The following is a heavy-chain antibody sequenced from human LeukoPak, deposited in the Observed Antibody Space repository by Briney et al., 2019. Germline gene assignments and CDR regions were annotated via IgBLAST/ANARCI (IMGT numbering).Heavy chain of an antibody. Sequence: SQTLSLTCAISGDSVSSNSAAWNWIRQSPSRGLEWLGRTYYRSKSYNDYAVSVKSRITINPDTSKNQFSLQLNSVTPEDTAMYYCARYLAYYDSSGYYHDNWFDPWGQGTLVTVSS. D-gene: IGHD3-22*01. J-gene: IGHJ5*02. V-gene: IGHV6-1*01. CDR3: ARYLAYYDSSGYYHDNWFDP. CDR2: TYYRSKSYN. CDR1: GDSVSSNSAA.